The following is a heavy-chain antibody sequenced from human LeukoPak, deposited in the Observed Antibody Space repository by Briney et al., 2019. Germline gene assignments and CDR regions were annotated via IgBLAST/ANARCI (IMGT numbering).Heavy chain of an antibody. V-gene: IGHV3-23*01. CDR3: AREDNEYSSSFSYYGMDV. CDR2: ISGSGGST. CDR1: GFTFSSYA. J-gene: IGHJ6*02. D-gene: IGHD6-6*01. Sequence: GGSLRLSCAASGFTFSSYAMSWVRQAPGKGLEWVSAISGSGGSTYYADSVKGRFTISRDNAKNSLYLQMNSLRAEDTAVYYCAREDNEYSSSFSYYGMDVWGQGTTVTVSS.